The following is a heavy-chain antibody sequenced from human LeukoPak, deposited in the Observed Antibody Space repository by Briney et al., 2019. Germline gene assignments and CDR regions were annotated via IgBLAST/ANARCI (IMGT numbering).Heavy chain of an antibody. CDR1: GGSVSGDS. Sequence: SETLSLTCTDSGGSVSGDSWTWIRQSAGTGLEWIGYIYYTGAIGYNPSLKSRVAISVDTSKNQFSLQLTSVTAADTAVYFCARNGFRTPCGVDCYSDYMAVWGKGTAVTVSS. CDR2: IYYTGAI. D-gene: IGHD2-21*02. J-gene: IGHJ6*03. CDR3: ARNGFRTPCGVDCYSDYMAV. V-gene: IGHV4-59*02.